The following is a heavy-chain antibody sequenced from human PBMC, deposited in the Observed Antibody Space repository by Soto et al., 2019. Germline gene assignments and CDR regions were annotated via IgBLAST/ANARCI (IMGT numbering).Heavy chain of an antibody. CDR2: IYHSGST. V-gene: IGHV4-30-2*01. CDR1: CGSISSGGCC. Sequence: TSVTLSVTCAVACGSISSGGCCWSWIRQPPGKGLEWIGYIYHSGSTYYNPSLKSRVTISVDRSKNQFSLKLSSVTAADTAVYYCARGQVVAAQHWGQGTLVTVSS. CDR3: ARGQVVAAQH. D-gene: IGHD2-15*01. J-gene: IGHJ4*02.